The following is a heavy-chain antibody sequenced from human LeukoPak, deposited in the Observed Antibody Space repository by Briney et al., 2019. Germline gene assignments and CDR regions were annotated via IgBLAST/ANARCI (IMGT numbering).Heavy chain of an antibody. V-gene: IGHV4-39*01. CDR1: GGSISSSSYY. J-gene: IGHJ4*02. CDR2: IYYSGST. CDR3: ASRPPITMVRGVDY. Sequence: PSETLSLTCTVSGGSISSSSYYWGWIRQPPGKGLEWIGSIYYSGSTYYNPSLKSRVTISVDTSKNQFSLKLSSVTAADTAVYYCASRPPITMVRGVDYWGQGTLVTVSS. D-gene: IGHD3-10*01.